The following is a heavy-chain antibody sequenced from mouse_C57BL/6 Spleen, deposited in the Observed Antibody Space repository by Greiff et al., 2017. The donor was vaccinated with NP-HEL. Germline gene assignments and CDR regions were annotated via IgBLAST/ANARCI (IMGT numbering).Heavy chain of an antibody. Sequence: EVQLQQSGAELVRPGASVKLSCTASGFNIKDDYMHWVKQRPEQGLEWIGWIDPENGDTEYASKFQGKATITADTSSNTAYLQLSSLTSDDTAVYYCTTDSSGLAWFAYWGQGTLVTVSA. D-gene: IGHD3-2*02. CDR3: TTDSSGLAWFAY. CDR2: IDPENGDT. J-gene: IGHJ3*01. CDR1: GFNIKDDY. V-gene: IGHV14-4*01.